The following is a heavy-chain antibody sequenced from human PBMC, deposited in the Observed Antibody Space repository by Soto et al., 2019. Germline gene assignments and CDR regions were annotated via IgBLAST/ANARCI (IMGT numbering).Heavy chain of an antibody. CDR1: GFTFSSYS. CDR2: ISSSSSTI. CDR3: ARDHRGITIFGVVTVFDY. V-gene: IGHV3-48*02. J-gene: IGHJ4*02. Sequence: GGSLRLSCAASGFTFSSYSMNWVRQAPGKGLEWVSYISSSSSTIYYADSVKGRFTISRDNAKNSLYLQMNSLRDEDTAVYYCARDHRGITIFGVVTVFDYWGQGTLVTVSS. D-gene: IGHD3-3*01.